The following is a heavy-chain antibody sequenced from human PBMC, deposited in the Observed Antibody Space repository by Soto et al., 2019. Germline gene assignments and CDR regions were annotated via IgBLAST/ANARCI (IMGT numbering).Heavy chain of an antibody. D-gene: IGHD3-3*01. CDR1: GYTFTGYY. J-gene: IGHJ6*02. V-gene: IGHV1-2*04. Sequence: ASVEVSCKASGYTFTGYYMHWVRQAPGQGLEWMGWINPNSGGTNYAQKFQGWVTMTRDTSISTAYMELSRLRSDDTAVYYCARGGLLRFLEWLLWTGYYYGMDVWGQGTTVTVYS. CDR2: INPNSGGT. CDR3: ARGGLLRFLEWLLWTGYYYGMDV.